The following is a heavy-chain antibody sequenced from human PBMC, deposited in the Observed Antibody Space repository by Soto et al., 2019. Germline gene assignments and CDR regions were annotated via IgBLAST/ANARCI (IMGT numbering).Heavy chain of an antibody. Sequence: SGTLSLTWTVSGDSVSSVGFHWAWLRRPPGKGLEWIGYIYNGGSTYYRPSLESRMHMSLDATRNHYSLRLTSVTAAETAVYFSTKPPAGWDTISYFDYWGQGKLVTVSS. CDR3: TKPPAGWDTISYFDY. CDR1: GDSVSSVGFH. D-gene: IGHD5-18*01. J-gene: IGHJ4*02. V-gene: IGHV4-30-4*01. CDR2: IYNGGST.